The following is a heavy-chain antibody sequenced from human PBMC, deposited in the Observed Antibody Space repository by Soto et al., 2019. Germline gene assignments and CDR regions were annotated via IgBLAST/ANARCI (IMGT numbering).Heavy chain of an antibody. CDR3: ARDYDSSGYPRYYFDY. CDR2: IFATSTTI. CDR1: GFTFSSYS. Sequence: GGSLRLSCVASGFTFSSYSMVWVRQAPGKGLEWISYIFATSTTIYYADSVKGRLTVSRDNTQNSLFLLMNSLRAEDTAVYYCARDYDSSGYPRYYFDYWGQGTLVTVSS. D-gene: IGHD3-22*01. J-gene: IGHJ4*02. V-gene: IGHV3-48*04.